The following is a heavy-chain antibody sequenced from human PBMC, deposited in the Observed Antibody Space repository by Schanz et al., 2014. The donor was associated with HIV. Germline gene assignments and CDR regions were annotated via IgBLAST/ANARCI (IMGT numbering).Heavy chain of an antibody. D-gene: IGHD6-6*01. Sequence: QVQLVQSGPEVKKPGASVKVSCKASGYTFISYGINWVRQAPGQGLAWMGWMNPNSGHTGYAQKFQGRVDMTRTTSISTAYMELRGLTSEDTAVYFCARARAKIEGRPVGNWFDPWGQGTLVTVSS. V-gene: IGHV1-8*02. J-gene: IGHJ5*02. CDR1: GYTFISYG. CDR2: MNPNSGHT. CDR3: ARARAKIEGRPVGNWFDP.